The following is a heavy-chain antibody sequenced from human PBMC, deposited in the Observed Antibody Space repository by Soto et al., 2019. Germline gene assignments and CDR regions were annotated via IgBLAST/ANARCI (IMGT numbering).Heavy chain of an antibody. CDR1: GCSISSYY. CDR3: ARSFSSSWPYFDY. CDR2: IYYSGST. V-gene: IGHV4-59*08. Sequence: SETLSLTCTVSGCSISSYYWSWIRQPPGKGLEWIGYIYYSGSTNYNPSLKSRVTISVDTSKNQFSLKLNSVTAADTAVYYCARSFSSSWPYFDYWGQGTLVTVSS. D-gene: IGHD6-13*01. J-gene: IGHJ4*02.